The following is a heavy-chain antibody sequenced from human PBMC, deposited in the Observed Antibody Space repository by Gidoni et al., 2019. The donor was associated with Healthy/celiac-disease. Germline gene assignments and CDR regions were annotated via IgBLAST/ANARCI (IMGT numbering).Heavy chain of an antibody. CDR1: GVTVSSYA. V-gene: IGHV3-23*01. CDR3: AKSWGANSYYYYYYMDV. CDR2: ISGSGGST. D-gene: IGHD1-26*01. J-gene: IGHJ6*03. Sequence: EVQLLESGGGWVQPGGSLRLSCGAAGVTVSSYAMSWVRQAPGKGLEWVSAISGSGGSTYYADSVKGRFTISRDNSKNTLYLQMNSLRAEDTAVYYCAKSWGANSYYYYYYMDVWGKGTTVTVSS.